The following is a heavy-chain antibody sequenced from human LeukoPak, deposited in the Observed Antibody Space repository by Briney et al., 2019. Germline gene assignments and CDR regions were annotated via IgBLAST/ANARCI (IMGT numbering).Heavy chain of an antibody. V-gene: IGHV1-69*13. D-gene: IGHD5-18*01. CDR2: IIPIFGTA. J-gene: IGHJ4*02. CDR3: ARGNLYSYGYEF. Sequence: ASVKVSCKASGGTFSSYAISWVRQAPGQGLEWMGGIIPIFGTANYAQKFQGRVTITADESTSTAYMELSSLRSEDTAVYYCARGNLYSYGYEFWGQGTLVTVSS. CDR1: GGTFSSYA.